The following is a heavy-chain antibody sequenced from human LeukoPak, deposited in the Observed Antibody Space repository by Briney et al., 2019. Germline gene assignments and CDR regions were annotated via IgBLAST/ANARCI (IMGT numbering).Heavy chain of an antibody. CDR1: GGSISSSSYY. V-gene: IGHV4-39*01. J-gene: IGHJ5*02. Sequence: SETLSLTCTVSGGSISSSSYYWGWIRQPPGKGLEWIGSIYYSGSTYYNPSLKSRVTISVDTSKNQFSLKLSSVTAADTAVYYCIYGSGQNWFDPWGQGTLVTVSS. CDR2: IYYSGST. D-gene: IGHD3-10*01. CDR3: IYGSGQNWFDP.